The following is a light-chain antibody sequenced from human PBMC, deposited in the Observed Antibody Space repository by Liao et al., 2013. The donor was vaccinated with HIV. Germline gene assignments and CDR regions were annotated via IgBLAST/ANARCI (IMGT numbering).Light chain of an antibody. CDR1: NLGSKS. Sequence: SYELTQPPSLSVAPGKTATIACGGNNLGSKSVHWYQQKPGQAPVLVIYYDSDRPSGIPERFSGSNSGNTATLTISRVEAGDEADYYCQVWDINSDQDVVFGRRDRADRP. CDR3: QVWDINSDQDVV. V-gene: IGLV3-21*01. J-gene: IGLJ2*01. CDR2: YDS.